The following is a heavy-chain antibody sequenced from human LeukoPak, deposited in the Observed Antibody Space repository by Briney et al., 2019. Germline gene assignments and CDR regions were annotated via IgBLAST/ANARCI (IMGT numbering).Heavy chain of an antibody. V-gene: IGHV3-21*01. J-gene: IGHJ3*02. D-gene: IGHD3-3*01. CDR2: ISSSSSYI. CDR3: ASASAGDAFGI. CDR1: GFTFSSYS. Sequence: GGSLRLSCAASGFTFSSYSMNWVRQAPGKGLEWVSSISSSSSYIYYADSVKGRFTISRDNAKNSLYLQMNSLRAEDTAVYYCASASAGDAFGIWGQGTIVTVSS.